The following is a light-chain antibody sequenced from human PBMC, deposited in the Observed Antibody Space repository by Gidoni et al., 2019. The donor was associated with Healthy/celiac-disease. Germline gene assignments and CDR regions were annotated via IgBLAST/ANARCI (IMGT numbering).Light chain of an antibody. V-gene: IGKV3-11*01. Sequence: ELLFTQSPATLSLSPCERATLSCRASQSVSSYLAWYQQKPGQAPRLLSYDASNRATGIPARFSGSGYGTDFTLTISSLEPEDFAVYYCEQSSNGPLTFGGGTKVEIK. CDR3: EQSSNGPLT. CDR1: QSVSSY. CDR2: DAS. J-gene: IGKJ4*02.